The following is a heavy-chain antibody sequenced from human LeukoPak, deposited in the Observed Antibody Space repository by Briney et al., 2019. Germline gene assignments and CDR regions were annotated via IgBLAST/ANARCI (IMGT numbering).Heavy chain of an antibody. CDR3: ARDGYSGYDY. V-gene: IGHV3-7*01. D-gene: IGHD5-12*01. CDR2: IKQDGSEK. J-gene: IGHJ4*02. Sequence: GGSLRLSCAASEFTFSSYWMNWVRQAPGKGLEWVANIKQDGSEKYYVGSVKGRFTISRDNAKNSLYLQMNSLRAEDTAMYYCARDGYSGYDYWGQGTLVTVSS. CDR1: EFTFSSYW.